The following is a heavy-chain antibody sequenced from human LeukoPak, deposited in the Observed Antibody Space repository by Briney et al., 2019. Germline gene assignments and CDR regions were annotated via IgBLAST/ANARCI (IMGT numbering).Heavy chain of an antibody. D-gene: IGHD3-10*01. CDR2: IYYSGST. Sequence: TSETLSLTCTVSGGSISSYYWSWIRQPPGKGLEWIGYIYYSGSTNYNPSLKSRVTISVDTSKNQFSLKLSSVTAADTAVYYCARVGHYYGSGYFDYWGQGTLVTVSS. CDR3: ARVGHYYGSGYFDY. V-gene: IGHV4-59*01. J-gene: IGHJ4*02. CDR1: GGSISSYY.